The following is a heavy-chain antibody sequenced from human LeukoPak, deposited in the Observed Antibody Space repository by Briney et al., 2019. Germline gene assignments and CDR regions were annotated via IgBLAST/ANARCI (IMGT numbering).Heavy chain of an antibody. CDR3: ARVRWLSPLYYFDY. D-gene: IGHD5-12*01. Sequence: ASVKVSCKASGGTFSSYAISWVRQAPGQGLEWMGGIIPIFGTANYAQKFQGRVTITADKSTSTAYMELRSLRSDDTAVYYCARVRWLSPLYYFDYWGQGTLVTVSS. J-gene: IGHJ4*02. CDR1: GGTFSSYA. V-gene: IGHV1-69*06. CDR2: IIPIFGTA.